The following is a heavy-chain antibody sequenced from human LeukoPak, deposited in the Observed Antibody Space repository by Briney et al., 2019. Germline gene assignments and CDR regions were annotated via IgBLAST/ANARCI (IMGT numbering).Heavy chain of an antibody. D-gene: IGHD4-17*01. CDR2: INRDGSTT. V-gene: IGHV3-74*01. CDR3: AMDAAVKDS. CDR1: GFTFSSNW. J-gene: IGHJ4*02. Sequence: GGSLRLSCAASGFTFSSNWMHWVRQAPGKGLVWVSHINRDGSTTYYADSVKGRFTISRDNAKNTLYLQMNSLRAEDTAVYYCAMDAAVKDSWGQGTLVTVSS.